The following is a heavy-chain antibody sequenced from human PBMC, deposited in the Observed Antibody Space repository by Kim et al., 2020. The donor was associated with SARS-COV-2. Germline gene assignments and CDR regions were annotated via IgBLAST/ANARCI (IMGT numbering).Heavy chain of an antibody. J-gene: IGHJ4*02. CDR2: ISSYNGNT. CDR1: GYTFTSYG. Sequence: ASVKVSCKASGYTFTSYGISWVRQAPGQGLEWMGWISSYNGNTNYAQKLQGRVTMTTDTSTSTAYMELRSLRSDDTAVYYCARDVEAGGYDFWSGYPGNWGQGTLVTVSS. CDR3: ARDVEAGGYDFWSGYPGN. D-gene: IGHD3-3*01. V-gene: IGHV1-18*01.